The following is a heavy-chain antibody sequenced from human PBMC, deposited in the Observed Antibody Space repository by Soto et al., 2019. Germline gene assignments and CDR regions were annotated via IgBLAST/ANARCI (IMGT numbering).Heavy chain of an antibody. J-gene: IGHJ6*02. V-gene: IGHV5-51*01. CDR3: ARQSRCSSTSCYTDGMDV. CDR1: GDSFTSYW. CDR2: IYPGDSDT. Sequence: EESLKISCSGSGDSFTSYWIGWVRQMPGKGLEWMGIIYPGDSDTRYSPSFQGQVTISADKSISTAYLQWSSLKASDTAMYYCARQSRCSSTSCYTDGMDVWGQGTTVTVSS. D-gene: IGHD2-2*02.